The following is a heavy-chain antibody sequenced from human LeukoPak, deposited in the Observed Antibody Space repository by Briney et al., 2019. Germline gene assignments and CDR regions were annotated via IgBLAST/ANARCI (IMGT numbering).Heavy chain of an antibody. V-gene: IGHV6-1*01. CDR3: ARDRSSGSLPSGTFDY. J-gene: IGHJ4*02. D-gene: IGHD1-26*01. CDR1: GDSVSSNSAA. CDR2: TYYRSKWYN. Sequence: SQTLSLTCAISGDSVSSNSAAWNWIRQSPSRGLEWLGRTYYRSKWYNDYAVSVKSRITINPDTSKNQFSLQLNSVTPEDKAVDYCARDRSSGSLPSGTFDYWGQGTLVTVSS.